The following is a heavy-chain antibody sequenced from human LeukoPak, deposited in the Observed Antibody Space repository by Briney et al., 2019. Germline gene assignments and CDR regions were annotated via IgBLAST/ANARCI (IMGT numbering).Heavy chain of an antibody. CDR2: INYSGST. Sequence: KPSETLSLTCTVADGSIIGSTSYWRWIRQPPGKGLDWIGIINYSGSTYYNPSLRSRVTISVDTSKNQFSLKLNSVTASDTAVYYCARGYDYWGQGTLVTVSS. V-gene: IGHV4-39*01. D-gene: IGHD3-22*01. CDR1: DGSIIGSTSY. J-gene: IGHJ4*02. CDR3: ARGYDY.